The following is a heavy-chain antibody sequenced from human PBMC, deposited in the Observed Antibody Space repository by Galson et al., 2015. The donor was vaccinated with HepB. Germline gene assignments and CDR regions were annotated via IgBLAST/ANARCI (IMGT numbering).Heavy chain of an antibody. CDR1: GDSFSLYA. V-gene: IGHV1-69*10. J-gene: IGHJ5*01. CDR2: ISPMVGIP. Sequence: SVKVSCKASGDSFSLYAMSWVRQAPGQGLEWMGGISPMVGIPNYAQKFQDRVTITADKSTGTAFMELSSLRSEDTAVYYCARADDFWSGYRDAGTSRWFDSWGQGTLVIVSS. CDR3: ARADDFWSGYRDAGTSRWFDS. D-gene: IGHD3-3*01.